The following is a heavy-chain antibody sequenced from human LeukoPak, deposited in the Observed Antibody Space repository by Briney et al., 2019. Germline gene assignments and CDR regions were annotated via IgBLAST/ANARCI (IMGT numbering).Heavy chain of an antibody. D-gene: IGHD3-3*01. Sequence: SGGSLRLSCAASGFTFSSYAMRWVRQAPGKGLEWVSAISPSSGTFYADSVKGRFTISRDNSKNTLYLQMNSLRAEDMAVYYCAREYTIFGVIVNYYYGMGVWGQGTTVTVSS. CDR1: GFTFSSYA. CDR3: AREYTIFGVIVNYYYGMGV. J-gene: IGHJ6*02. V-gene: IGHV3-23*01. CDR2: ISPSSGT.